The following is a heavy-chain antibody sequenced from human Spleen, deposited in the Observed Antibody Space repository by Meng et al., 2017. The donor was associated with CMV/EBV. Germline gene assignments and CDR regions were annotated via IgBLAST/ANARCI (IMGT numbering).Heavy chain of an antibody. V-gene: IGHV3-23*01. Sequence: GFTFSNYAMSWVRQAPGKGLEWVSAISGSGGSTYYADSVKGRFTISRDNSKNTVYLRMNSLRAEDTAVYYCAKDKLWFGELLGALDPWGQGTLVTVSS. CDR2: ISGSGGST. CDR3: AKDKLWFGELLGALDP. CDR1: GFTFSNYA. D-gene: IGHD3-10*01. J-gene: IGHJ5*02.